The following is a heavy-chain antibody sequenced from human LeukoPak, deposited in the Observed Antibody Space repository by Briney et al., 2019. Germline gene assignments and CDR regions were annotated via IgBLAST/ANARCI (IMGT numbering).Heavy chain of an antibody. Sequence: SAVNVSCKASGGTFSSYAIRWLRQAPGQGRAWMGRIIPILGIANYAQKFQGRVTITADKSTSTAYMELSSLRSEDTAVYYCARDYEVNYDFWSGYYHYWGQGTLVTVSS. V-gene: IGHV1-69*04. CDR2: IIPILGIA. J-gene: IGHJ4*02. CDR3: ARDYEVNYDFWSGYYHY. D-gene: IGHD3-3*01. CDR1: GGTFSSYA.